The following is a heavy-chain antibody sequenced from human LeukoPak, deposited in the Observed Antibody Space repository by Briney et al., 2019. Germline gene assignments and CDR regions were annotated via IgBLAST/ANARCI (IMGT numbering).Heavy chain of an antibody. J-gene: IGHJ4*02. Sequence: QPGGSLRLSCVASGFTLSSYSMHWVRQAPGKELVWVSRIRFDGSITTYADFVKGRFTISRDNARNTLYLQMNSLRAEDTAVYYCARDDYNRLWGQGTLVTVSS. CDR2: IRFDGSIT. D-gene: IGHD4-11*01. CDR3: ARDDYNRL. V-gene: IGHV3-74*01. CDR1: GFTLSSYS.